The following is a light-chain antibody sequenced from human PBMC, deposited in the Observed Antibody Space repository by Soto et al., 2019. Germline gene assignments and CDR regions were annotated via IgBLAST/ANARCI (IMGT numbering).Light chain of an antibody. CDR1: QSVSIL. Sequence: EIVMTQSPATLSVSPGERATLSCRACQSVSILLAWYQQKPGQAPRLLIHGATTRATGIPARFSGSGSGTEFTLTISSLQSEDFAVYYCQQYNNWPRTFGQGTKVEIK. V-gene: IGKV3-15*01. CDR2: GAT. J-gene: IGKJ1*01. CDR3: QQYNNWPRT.